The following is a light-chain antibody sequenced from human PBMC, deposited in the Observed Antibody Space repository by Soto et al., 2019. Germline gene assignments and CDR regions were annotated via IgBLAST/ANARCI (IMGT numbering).Light chain of an antibody. J-gene: IGLJ1*01. CDR3: CSYVGSYTYV. Sequence: QSALTQPRSVSGSPGQSVTISCTRTSSDVGVYNYVSWYQQHPDKAPKLMIYDVSKRPSGVPDRFSGSKSGNTASLTISGLQAEDEADYYCCSYVGSYTYVFGTGTKVTV. V-gene: IGLV2-11*01. CDR1: SSDVGVYNY. CDR2: DVS.